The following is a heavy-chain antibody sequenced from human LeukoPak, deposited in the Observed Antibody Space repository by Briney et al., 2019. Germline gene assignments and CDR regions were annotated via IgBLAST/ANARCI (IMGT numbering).Heavy chain of an antibody. Sequence: SETLSLSCTVSGASTSHFYWNWIRQPPGKGLEWIAYMHNSGSSKHNPSLKSRVTISIDTSKNQFSLQLTSVTAADTAMYFCARSAEWLRNAFDIWGRGTLVIVPS. V-gene: IGHV4-59*01. CDR1: GASTSHFY. CDR3: ARSAEWLRNAFDI. J-gene: IGHJ3*02. D-gene: IGHD5-12*01. CDR2: MHNSGSS.